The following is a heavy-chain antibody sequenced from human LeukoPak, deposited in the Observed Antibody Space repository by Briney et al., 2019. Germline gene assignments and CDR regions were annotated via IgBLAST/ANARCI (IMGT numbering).Heavy chain of an antibody. CDR3: ARQDCSSTSCYFDY. D-gene: IGHD2-2*01. CDR1: GYTFTGYY. Sequence: ASVKVSCKASGYTFTGYYMHWVRQAPGQGLEWMGWINPNSGGTNYAQKFQGRVTMTRDTSISTAYMELSSLRSDDTAVYYCARQDCSSTSCYFDYWGQGTLVTVSS. J-gene: IGHJ4*02. CDR2: INPNSGGT. V-gene: IGHV1-2*02.